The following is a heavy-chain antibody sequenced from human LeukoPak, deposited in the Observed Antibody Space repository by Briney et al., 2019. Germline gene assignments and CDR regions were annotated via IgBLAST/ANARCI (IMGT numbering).Heavy chain of an antibody. D-gene: IGHD6-13*01. CDR1: GYTFSGYY. CDR2: INPNSGGT. CDR3: ARGNVAAAGIFYYYYGMDV. V-gene: IGHV1-2*04. J-gene: IGHJ6*04. Sequence: ASVKVSCKASGYTFSGYYVHWVRQAPGQGLEWMGWINPNSGGTNYAQKFQGWVTMTRDTSISTAYMELSRLRSDDTAVYYCARGNVAAAGIFYYYYGMDVWGIGTTVTVSS.